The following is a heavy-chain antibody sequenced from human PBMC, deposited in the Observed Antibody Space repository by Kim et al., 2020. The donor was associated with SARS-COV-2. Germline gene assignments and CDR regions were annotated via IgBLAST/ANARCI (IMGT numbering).Heavy chain of an antibody. V-gene: IGHV3-43*01. CDR1: GFTFDDYT. CDR3: AKAIGGAETYYYDSSGYAFDI. Sequence: GGSLRLSCAASGFTFDDYTMHWVRQAPGKGLEWVSLISWDGGSTYYADSVKGRFTISRDNSKNSLYLQMNSLRTEDTALYYCAKAIGGAETYYYDSSGYAFDIWGQGTMVTVSS. CDR2: ISWDGGST. J-gene: IGHJ3*02. D-gene: IGHD3-22*01.